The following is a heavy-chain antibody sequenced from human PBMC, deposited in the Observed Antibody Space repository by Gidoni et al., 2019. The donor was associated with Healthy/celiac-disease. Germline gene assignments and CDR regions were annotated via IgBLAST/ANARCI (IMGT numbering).Heavy chain of an antibody. CDR3: ARDLRGVIPGTDYYYYGMDV. Sequence: QVQLVQSGAEVKKPGASVKVSCKASGYTFTSYYMPWVRQAPGQGLEWMGIINPSGGSTSYAQKFQGRVTMTRDTSTSTVYMELSSLRSEDTAVYYCARDLRGVIPGTDYYYYGMDVWGQGTTVTVSS. CDR1: GYTFTSYY. J-gene: IGHJ6*02. D-gene: IGHD3-10*01. V-gene: IGHV1-46*01. CDR2: INPSGGST.